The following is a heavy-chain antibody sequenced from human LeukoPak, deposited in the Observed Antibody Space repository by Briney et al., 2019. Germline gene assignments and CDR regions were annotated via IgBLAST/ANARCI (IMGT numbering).Heavy chain of an antibody. Sequence: GASVKVSCKGSGYTFTDYYMHWVRQAPGQGLEWMGWIYPNRGGTNYAQKFQGRVTMTRDTSINTAYMELSRLRSDDTAVYYCAKNQQLALWGQGTLVTVSS. CDR2: IYPNRGGT. CDR3: AKNQQLAL. J-gene: IGHJ4*02. V-gene: IGHV1-2*02. D-gene: IGHD6-13*01. CDR1: GYTFTDYY.